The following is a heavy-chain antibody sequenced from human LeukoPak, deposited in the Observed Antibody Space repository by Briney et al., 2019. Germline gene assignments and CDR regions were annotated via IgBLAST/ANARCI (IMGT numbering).Heavy chain of an antibody. D-gene: IGHD6-19*01. CDR1: GYTFTGYY. CDR2: INPNSGGT. CDR3: ARDHTSGWYENWFDP. V-gene: IGHV1-2*02. J-gene: IGHJ5*02. Sequence: GASVKVSCKASGYTFTGYYMHWVRQAPGQGLEWMGWINPNSGGTNYAQKFQGRVTMTRDTSISTAYMELSRLRSDDTAVYYCARDHTSGWYENWFDPWGQGTLVTVSS.